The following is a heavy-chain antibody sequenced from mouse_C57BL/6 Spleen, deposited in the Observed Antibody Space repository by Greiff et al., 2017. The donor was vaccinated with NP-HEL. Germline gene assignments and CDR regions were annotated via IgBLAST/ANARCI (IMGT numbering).Heavy chain of an antibody. CDR1: GYTFTDYE. V-gene: IGHV1-15*01. Sequence: QVQLQQSGAELVRPGASVTLSCKASGYTFTDYEMHWVKQTPVHGLEWIGAIDPETGGTAYNQKFKGKAILTADKSSSTAYMELRSLTSEDSAVYYCTRSGYSNPDAMDYWGQGTSVTVSS. CDR2: IDPETGGT. J-gene: IGHJ4*01. D-gene: IGHD2-5*01. CDR3: TRSGYSNPDAMDY.